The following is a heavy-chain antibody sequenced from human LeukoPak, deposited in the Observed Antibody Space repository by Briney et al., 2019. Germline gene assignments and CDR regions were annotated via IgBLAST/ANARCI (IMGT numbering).Heavy chain of an antibody. V-gene: IGHV4-38-2*01. CDR2: ISHSGTT. CDR1: GYSISSGYY. D-gene: IGHD6-19*01. J-gene: IGHJ3*02. Sequence: SETLSLTCAVPGYSISSGYYWGWIRLPPGKGLEWIGSISHSGTTYYNPSLKSRVTISLDTSKNQFSLKLSSVTAADTAVYYCARPTSGWFTDAFDIWGQGTMVTVSS. CDR3: ARPTSGWFTDAFDI.